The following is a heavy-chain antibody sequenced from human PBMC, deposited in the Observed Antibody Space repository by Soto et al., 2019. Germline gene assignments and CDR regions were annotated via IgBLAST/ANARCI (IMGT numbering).Heavy chain of an antibody. CDR2: ISSSSFTI. Sequence: GGSLRLSCAASGFRFSDYSMNWARQAPGRGLEWVSYISSSSFTIHYADSVEGRFAISRDNAKNSLYLQMNSLRVEDTAVYYCARDYNDFCSGHFDYWGQGALVTVSS. CDR3: ARDYNDFCSGHFDY. V-gene: IGHV3-48*01. CDR1: GFRFSDYS. D-gene: IGHD3-3*01. J-gene: IGHJ4*02.